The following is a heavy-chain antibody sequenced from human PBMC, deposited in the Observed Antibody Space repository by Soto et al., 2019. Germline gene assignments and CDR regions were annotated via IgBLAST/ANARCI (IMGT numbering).Heavy chain of an antibody. J-gene: IGHJ4*02. CDR3: ARDFDADSRTDFDY. V-gene: IGHV3-11*01. CDR2: IIGNGRII. Sequence: QVQLVESGGGLVKPGGSLRLSCATSGFIFSDYYMHWIRQAPGKGLEWISYIIGNGRIIQYADSAKGRFTISRDNAQNSLYLQMNSLRAEDTALYCCARDFDADSRTDFDYWGQGTLVTVSS. CDR1: GFIFSDYY. D-gene: IGHD4-17*01.